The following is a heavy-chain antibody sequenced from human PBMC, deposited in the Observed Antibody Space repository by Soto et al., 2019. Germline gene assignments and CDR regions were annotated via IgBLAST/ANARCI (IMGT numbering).Heavy chain of an antibody. CDR3: ARDHATRRDGNNPFDY. V-gene: IGHV1-3*01. Sequence: ASVKVSCKASGYTFTSYAMHWVRQAPGQRLEWMGWINAGNGNTKYSQKFQGRVTITRDTSASTAYMELSSLRIDDTAIYYCARDHATRRDGNNPFDYWGLGALVTVSS. CDR1: GYTFTSYA. J-gene: IGHJ4*02. D-gene: IGHD6-6*01. CDR2: INAGNGNT.